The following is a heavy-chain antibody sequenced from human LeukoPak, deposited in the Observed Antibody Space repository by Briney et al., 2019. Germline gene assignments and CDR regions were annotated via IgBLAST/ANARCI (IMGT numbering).Heavy chain of an antibody. V-gene: IGHV3-74*01. Sequence: GGSLRLSCAASGFTFSSYWMHWVRHAPGKGLVWVSRINSDGSSTNYADSVKGRFTISRDNAKNTLSLQMNSLRAEDTAVYYCARHCSSTSCQDYWGQGTLVTVSS. CDR1: GFTFSSYW. J-gene: IGHJ4*02. CDR3: ARHCSSTSCQDY. CDR2: INSDGSST. D-gene: IGHD2-2*01.